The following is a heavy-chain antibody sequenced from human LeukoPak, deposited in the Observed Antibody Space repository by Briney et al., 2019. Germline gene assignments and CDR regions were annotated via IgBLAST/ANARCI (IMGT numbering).Heavy chain of an antibody. Sequence: PGGSLRLSCAASGYTLSSHGLTWVRQAPGKGLEWVSTINGAGTNTYYAETVKGRFTISRDNSKNTLYLQMHSLRAEDTAIYYCAKVSVCYGCYLDYWGQGTLVTDS. D-gene: IGHD3-16*01. CDR2: INGAGTNT. CDR1: GYTLSSHG. J-gene: IGHJ4*02. V-gene: IGHV3-23*01. CDR3: AKVSVCYGCYLDY.